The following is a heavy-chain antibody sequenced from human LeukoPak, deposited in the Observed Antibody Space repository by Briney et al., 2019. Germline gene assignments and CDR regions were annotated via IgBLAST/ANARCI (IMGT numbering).Heavy chain of an antibody. D-gene: IGHD3-22*01. V-gene: IGHV1-24*01. CDR1: GYTLTELS. CDR2: FDPEDGET. Sequence: GAAVKVSCKVSGYTLTELSMHWVRQAPGKGLEWMGGFDPEDGETIYAQKFQGRVTMTEDTSTDTAYMELSSLRSEDTAVYYCATLYDSSGYLAFDICGQGTMVTVSS. J-gene: IGHJ3*02. CDR3: ATLYDSSGYLAFDI.